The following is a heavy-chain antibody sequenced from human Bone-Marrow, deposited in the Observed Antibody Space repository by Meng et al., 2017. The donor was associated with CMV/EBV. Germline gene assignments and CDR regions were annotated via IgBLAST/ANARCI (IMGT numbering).Heavy chain of an antibody. CDR2: INPNSGGT. J-gene: IGHJ3*01. CDR3: ARDLGCSSTSCYLIGVDAFDV. V-gene: IGHV1-2*02. CDR1: GYTFTGYY. D-gene: IGHD2-2*01. Sequence: ASVKVSCKASGYTFTGYYMHWVRQAPGQGLEWMGWINPNSGGTNYAQKFQGRVTMTRDTSISTAYIELSRMRSDDTAVYYSARDLGCSSTSCYLIGVDAFDVWGQGTMVTVSS.